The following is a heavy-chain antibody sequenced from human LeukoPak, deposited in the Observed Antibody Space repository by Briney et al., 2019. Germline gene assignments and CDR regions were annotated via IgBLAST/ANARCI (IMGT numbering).Heavy chain of an antibody. Sequence: ASVKFSCKASGYTFIGYYMHWVRQAHGQGLEWMEWINPNSGGTNYAQKFQGRVTMTRDTSISTAYMELSRLRSDDTAVYYCARRYCSSTSCYNLYMDVWGKGTTVTVSS. CDR1: GYTFIGYY. J-gene: IGHJ6*03. CDR2: INPNSGGT. V-gene: IGHV1-2*02. CDR3: ARRYCSSTSCYNLYMDV. D-gene: IGHD2-2*02.